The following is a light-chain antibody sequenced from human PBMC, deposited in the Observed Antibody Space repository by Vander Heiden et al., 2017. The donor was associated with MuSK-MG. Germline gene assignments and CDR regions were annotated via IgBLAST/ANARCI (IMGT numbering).Light chain of an antibody. Sequence: QFALTPPASVSGSPGQSITISCTGLRSDVGGYNYVSLYQQHPCNATKPLINDVSNRPSGVSNRFSGSESGNTASRTISGPEAEDGAEYYCNSYTSNITRVFGGGTKLTVL. CDR1: RSDVGGYNY. CDR3: NSYTSNITRV. J-gene: IGLJ2*01. V-gene: IGLV2-14*03. CDR2: DVS.